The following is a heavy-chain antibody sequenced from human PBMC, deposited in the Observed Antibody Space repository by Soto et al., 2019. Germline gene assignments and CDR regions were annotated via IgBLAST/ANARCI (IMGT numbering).Heavy chain of an antibody. Sequence: QVQLQESGPGLVKPSQTLSLTCTVSGGSISSGGYYWSWIRQHPGKGLEWIGYIYYSGSTYYNPSLKSRVTISVDTSKNQFSLKLSSVTAADTAVYYCARVYGNSGYDYRYFDCWGQGTLVTVSS. D-gene: IGHD5-12*01. V-gene: IGHV4-31*03. CDR2: IYYSGST. J-gene: IGHJ4*02. CDR1: GGSISSGGYY. CDR3: ARVYGNSGYDYRYFDC.